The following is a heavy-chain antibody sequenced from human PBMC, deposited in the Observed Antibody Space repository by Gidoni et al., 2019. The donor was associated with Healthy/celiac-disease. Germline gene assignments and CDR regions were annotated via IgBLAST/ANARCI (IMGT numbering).Heavy chain of an antibody. CDR1: SGPIRSSGYY. V-gene: IGHV4-31*03. D-gene: IGHD3-22*01. Sequence: QAPLQESRPGLAQPSQTLSLPCPVSSGPIRSSGYYWIWLRPHPGKGLEWIGYIYYSGSTYYNPALKSRVTIAVDTSKNQFSLKLSSVTAADTAVYYCARAPSDSSGYYFFDYWGQGTLVTVSS. CDR2: IYYSGST. J-gene: IGHJ4*02. CDR3: ARAPSDSSGYYFFDY.